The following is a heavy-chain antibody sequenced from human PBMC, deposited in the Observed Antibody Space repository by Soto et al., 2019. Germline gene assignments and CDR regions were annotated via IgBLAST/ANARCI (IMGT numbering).Heavy chain of an antibody. Sequence: QVQLQESGPGLVKPSQTLSLTCPVPVGSISSGDYYWSWIRQPPGKALEWIGYIYHSGSTYYNPSLKSRVTISVDTSKNQFSLKLSSVTAADTAVYYCARERPDGARLDPWGQGTLVTVSS. CDR3: ARERPDGARLDP. CDR2: IYHSGST. J-gene: IGHJ5*02. D-gene: IGHD6-6*01. V-gene: IGHV4-30-4*01. CDR1: VGSISSGDYY.